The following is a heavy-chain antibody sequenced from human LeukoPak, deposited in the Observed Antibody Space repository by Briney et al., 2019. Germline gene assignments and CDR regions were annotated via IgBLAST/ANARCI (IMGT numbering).Heavy chain of an antibody. CDR2: IYSGGNK. J-gene: IGHJ4*02. CDR1: GFSVSNTY. V-gene: IGHV3-53*01. D-gene: IGHD2-21*02. CDR3: ARGTVTAPDY. Sequence: PGGSLRLSCAASGFSVSNTYMSWVRQAPGKGLEWVSIIYSGGNKYYADPVKGRFTISRDNSKNTLYLQMNRLRPEDTAVYYCARGTVTAPDYWGQGTLVTVSS.